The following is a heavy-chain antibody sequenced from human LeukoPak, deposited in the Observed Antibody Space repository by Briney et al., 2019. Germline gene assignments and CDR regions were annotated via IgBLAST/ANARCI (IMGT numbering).Heavy chain of an antibody. CDR2: ISVASNT. J-gene: IGHJ4*02. CDR3: ADYGVSGVRNNFY. CDR1: GLAFSSYA. D-gene: IGHD3-3*01. V-gene: IGHV3-23*01. Sequence: GGSLRLSCAASGLAFSSYAMSWVRQAPGKGLEWVSTISVASNTFSADSVKGRFTISRGNSGNTVYRQMTSLRANDTAVYYCADYGVSGVRNNFYWGQGTLVTVSS.